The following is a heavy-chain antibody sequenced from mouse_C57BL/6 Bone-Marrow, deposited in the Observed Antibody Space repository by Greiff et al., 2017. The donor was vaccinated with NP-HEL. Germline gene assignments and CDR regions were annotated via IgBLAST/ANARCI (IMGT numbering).Heavy chain of an antibody. V-gene: IGHV1-81*01. J-gene: IGHJ3*01. CDR2: IYPRSGNT. CDR3: AREGLFAY. Sequence: VKLMESGAELARPGASVKLSCKASGYTFTSYGISWVKQRTGQGLEWIGEIYPRSGNTYYIEKFKGKATLTADKSSCTAYMKLRSLTAEDSSVYFCAREGLFAYWGQGTLVTVSA. CDR1: GYTFTSYG.